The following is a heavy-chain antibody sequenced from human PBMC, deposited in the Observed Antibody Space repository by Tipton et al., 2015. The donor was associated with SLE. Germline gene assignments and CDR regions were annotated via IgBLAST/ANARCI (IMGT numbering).Heavy chain of an antibody. J-gene: IGHJ2*01. V-gene: IGHV4-34*01. CDR3: ARHEAAPGTAGWFFDL. CDR2: INENGRA. Sequence: LRLSCAVYGGSLSDYYWSWIRQPPGKGPEWIGEINENGRATYNPSLKSRVTISVGTSRNQLSLNLRSATAADTAVYYCARHEAAPGTAGWFFDLWGRGTLVTVSS. CDR1: GGSLSDYY. D-gene: IGHD6-13*01.